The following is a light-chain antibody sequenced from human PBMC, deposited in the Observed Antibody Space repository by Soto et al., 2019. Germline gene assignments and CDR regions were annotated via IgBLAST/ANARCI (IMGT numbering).Light chain of an antibody. Sequence: DIQMTQSPSSLSASVGDRVTITCQASQDISNYLNCYQQKPGKAPKLLIYDASNLEKGVPPRFSETGYGTDFTLTISSLQPDDIATYYCQQYDKLPVTFGPGTKVDIK. CDR1: QDISNY. CDR3: QQYDKLPVT. CDR2: DAS. V-gene: IGKV1-33*01. J-gene: IGKJ3*01.